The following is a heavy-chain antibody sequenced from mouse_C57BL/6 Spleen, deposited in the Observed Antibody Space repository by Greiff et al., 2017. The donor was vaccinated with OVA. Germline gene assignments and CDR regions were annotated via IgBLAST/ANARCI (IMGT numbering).Heavy chain of an antibody. V-gene: IGHV5-4*01. D-gene: IGHD1-1*01. CDR2: ISDGGSYT. J-gene: IGHJ3*01. CDR3: AREDYGSSVFAY. Sequence: EVKLVESGGGLVKPGGSLKLSCAASGFTFSSYAMSWVRQTPEKRLEWVATISDGGSYTYYPDNVKGRFTISRDNAKNNLYLQMSHLKSEDTAMYYCAREDYGSSVFAYWGQGTLVTVSA. CDR1: GFTFSSYA.